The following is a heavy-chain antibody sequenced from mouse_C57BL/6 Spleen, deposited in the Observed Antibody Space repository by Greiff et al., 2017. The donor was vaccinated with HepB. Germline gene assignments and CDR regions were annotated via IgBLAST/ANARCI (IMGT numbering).Heavy chain of an antibody. CDR3: ARGGKKGYAWFAY. D-gene: IGHD2-2*01. Sequence: VQLQQSGAELLKPGASVKLSCKATGYTFTGYWIEWVKQRPGHGLEWIGEILPGSGSTNYNEKFKGKATFTADTSSNTAYMQLSSLTTEESAIYYVARGGKKGYAWFAYWGQGTLVTVSA. CDR1: GYTFTGYW. CDR2: ILPGSGST. V-gene: IGHV1-9*01. J-gene: IGHJ3*01.